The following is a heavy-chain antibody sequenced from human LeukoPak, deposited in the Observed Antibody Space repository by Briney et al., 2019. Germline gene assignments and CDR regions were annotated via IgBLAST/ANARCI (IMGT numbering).Heavy chain of an antibody. CDR1: GGSISSGSYY. J-gene: IGHJ5*02. CDR3: AREGSGRPFDP. Sequence: PSETLSLTCTVSGGSISSGSYYWSWIRQPAGKGLEWIGRIYTSGSTNYNPSLKSRVTISVDTSKNQFSLKLSSVTAADTAVYYCAREGSGRPFDPWGQGTLVTVSS. V-gene: IGHV4-61*02. D-gene: IGHD1-26*01. CDR2: IYTSGST.